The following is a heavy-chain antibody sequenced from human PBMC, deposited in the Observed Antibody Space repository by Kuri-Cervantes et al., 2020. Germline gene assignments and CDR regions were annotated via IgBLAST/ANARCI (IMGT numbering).Heavy chain of an antibody. CDR2: INHSGST. D-gene: IGHD6-13*01. CDR1: GGSFSDYY. Sequence: ESLKISCAVYGGSFSDYYWSWIRQPPGKGLEWIGEINHSGSTNYNLSLKSRVTISVDTPKNQFSLKLTSVTAADTAVYYCARVHTSSWSDWGQGTLVTVSS. J-gene: IGHJ4*02. CDR3: ARVHTSSWSD. V-gene: IGHV4-34*01.